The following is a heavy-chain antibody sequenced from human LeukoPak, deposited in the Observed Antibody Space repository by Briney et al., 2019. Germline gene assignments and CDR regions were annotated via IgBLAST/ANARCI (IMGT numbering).Heavy chain of an antibody. CDR3: ARAPITIFGVVIYYYYMDV. Sequence: PSQTLSLTCTVSGGSISSGGYYWSWIRHHPGKGLAWIGYIYYSGSTYYNPSLKSRVTISVDTSKNQFSLKLSSVTAADTAVYYCARAPITIFGVVIYYYYMDVWGKGTTVTVSS. CDR1: GGSISSGGYY. D-gene: IGHD3-3*01. J-gene: IGHJ6*03. V-gene: IGHV4-31*03. CDR2: IYYSGST.